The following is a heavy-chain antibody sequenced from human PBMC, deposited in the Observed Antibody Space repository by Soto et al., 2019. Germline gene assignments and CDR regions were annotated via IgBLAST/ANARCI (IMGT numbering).Heavy chain of an antibody. D-gene: IGHD2-15*01. V-gene: IGHV3-30*18. CDR1: GFTLSYFS. CDR2: ISYDGNQ. Sequence: GGCMRLSCAASGFTLSYFSMQGVRQAPGKGLEWMAVISYDGNQYYGDSVRGRSPVSRDNSKSTVYMQMSTLRTEDTGVYYCAKDLWAYYSGGYYRLDVWGLGTTVTVSS. CDR3: AKDLWAYYSGGYYRLDV. J-gene: IGHJ6*02.